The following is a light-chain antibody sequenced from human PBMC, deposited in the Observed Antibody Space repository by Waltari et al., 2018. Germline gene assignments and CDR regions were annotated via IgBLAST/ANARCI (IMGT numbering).Light chain of an antibody. CDR3: QQYGSSLYT. Sequence: ENVLTQSPGTLSLSPGEGATLSCRASQSVSSSYLAWYQQKPGQAHRLLIYGTSSRATGIPDRFSGSGSGTDFTLTISRLEPEDFSVYYCQQYGSSLYTFGQGTKLEI. J-gene: IGKJ2*01. CDR1: QSVSSSY. V-gene: IGKV3-20*01. CDR2: GTS.